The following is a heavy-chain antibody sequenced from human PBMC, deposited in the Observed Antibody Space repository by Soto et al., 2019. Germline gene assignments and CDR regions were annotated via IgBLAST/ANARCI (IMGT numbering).Heavy chain of an antibody. CDR3: AREGRYCSGGSCSHYFDY. CDR1: GFTFSSYS. J-gene: IGHJ4*02. D-gene: IGHD2-15*01. V-gene: IGHV3-21*01. CDR2: ISSSSSYI. Sequence: PGGSLILSCAASGFTFSSYSMNWVRQAPGKGLEWVSSISSSSSYIYYADSVKGRFTISRDNAKNSLYLQMNSLRAEDTAVYYCAREGRYCSGGSCSHYFDYWGQGTLVTVSS.